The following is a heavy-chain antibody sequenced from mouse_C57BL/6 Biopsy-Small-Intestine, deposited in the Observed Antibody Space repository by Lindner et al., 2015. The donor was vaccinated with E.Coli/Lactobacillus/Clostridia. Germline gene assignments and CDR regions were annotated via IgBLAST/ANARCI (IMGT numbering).Heavy chain of an antibody. Sequence: QLQESGGDLVKPGGSLKLSCAASGFTFSNFGMSWVRQTPDMRLEWVATISIGGSYTYYPDSVKGRFTISRDDAKNTLFLQMSSLKSEDTAMYYCAREGNYYGSSLFDYWGQGTTLTVSS. CDR3: AREGNYYGSSLFDY. V-gene: IGHV5-6*01. J-gene: IGHJ2*01. CDR1: GFTFSNFG. CDR2: ISIGGSYT. D-gene: IGHD1-1*01.